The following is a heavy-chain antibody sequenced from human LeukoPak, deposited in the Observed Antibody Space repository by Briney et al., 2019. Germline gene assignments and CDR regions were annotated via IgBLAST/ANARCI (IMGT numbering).Heavy chain of an antibody. D-gene: IGHD5-18*01. CDR3: AKEGEQLWYY. CDR2: ISDSGGST. CDR1: GFTFSSYA. V-gene: IGHV3-23*01. J-gene: IGHJ4*02. Sequence: GGSLRLSCAAYGFTFSSYAMSWVRQAPGKGLEWVSAISDSGGSTYYADSVKGRFSISRDNSKNTLYLEMNSLRAEDTAVYYCAKEGEQLWYYWGQGTLVTVSS.